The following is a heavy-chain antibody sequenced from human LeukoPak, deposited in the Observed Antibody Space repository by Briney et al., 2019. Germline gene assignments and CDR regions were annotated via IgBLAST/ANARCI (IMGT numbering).Heavy chain of an antibody. Sequence: SSETLSLTCTVSGGSISSYYWSWIRQPAGKGLEWIGRIYTSGSTNYNPSLKSRVTISVDTSKNQFSLKLSSVTAADTAVYYCARVDSSNWYEYRGYFDYWGQGTLVTVSS. J-gene: IGHJ4*02. V-gene: IGHV4-4*07. CDR2: IYTSGST. CDR1: GGSISSYY. CDR3: ARVDSSNWYEYRGYFDY. D-gene: IGHD6-13*01.